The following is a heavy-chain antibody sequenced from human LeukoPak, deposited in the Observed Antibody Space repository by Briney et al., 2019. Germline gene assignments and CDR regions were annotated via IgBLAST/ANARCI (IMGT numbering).Heavy chain of an antibody. V-gene: IGHV3-30-3*01. J-gene: IGHJ4*02. CDR1: GFTFSSHV. CDR2: ISSDGSSK. CDR3: AREGTTIVVALDY. D-gene: IGHD3-22*01. Sequence: PGGSLRLSCAASGFTFSSHVMHWVRQAPGKGLEWVAVISSDGSSKYYADSVMGRFTISRDNSKNTLYLQMKSLRAEDTAVYYCAREGTTIVVALDYWGQGTLVTVSS.